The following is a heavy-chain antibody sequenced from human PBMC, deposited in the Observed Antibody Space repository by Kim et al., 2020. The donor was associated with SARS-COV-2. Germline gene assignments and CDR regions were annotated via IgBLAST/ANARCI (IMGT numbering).Heavy chain of an antibody. J-gene: IGHJ5*02. V-gene: IGHV4-34*01. Sequence: GHPNYNPSLKSRVTISVDPSKNQFSRKLSSVTAADTAVYYCAREAGIADAWGQGTLVTVSS. D-gene: IGHD6-13*01. CDR2: GHP. CDR3: AREAGIADA.